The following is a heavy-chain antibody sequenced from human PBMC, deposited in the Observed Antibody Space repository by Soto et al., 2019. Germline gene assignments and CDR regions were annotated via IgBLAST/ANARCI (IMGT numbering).Heavy chain of an antibody. Sequence: SETLSLTCTVSGGPSHNNYYYLGWVRQPPGKGLEWVASISYSGTTYYNPSLKSRVTESIDTSTNQFSLKLTSVTAEDTAIYYCASQKLDVPAFFDYWGQGALVTVSS. V-gene: IGHV4-39*01. CDR1: GGPSHNNYYY. D-gene: IGHD3-3*02. CDR3: ASQKLDVPAFFDY. CDR2: ISYSGTT. J-gene: IGHJ4*02.